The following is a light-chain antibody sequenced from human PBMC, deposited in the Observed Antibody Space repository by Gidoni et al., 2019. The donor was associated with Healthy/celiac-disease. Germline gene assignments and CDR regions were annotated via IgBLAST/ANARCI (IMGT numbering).Light chain of an antibody. CDR2: AAS. J-gene: IGKJ3*01. V-gene: IGKV1-27*01. CDR3: QKYNSAPLIT. Sequence: DIQMTQSPSSLSASVGDRVTITCRASQGISNYLAWYQQKPGKVPKLLIYAASTLQSGVPSLFSGSGSGPDFTLTISSLQPEDVATYYCQKYNSAPLITFGPGTKVDIK. CDR1: QGISNY.